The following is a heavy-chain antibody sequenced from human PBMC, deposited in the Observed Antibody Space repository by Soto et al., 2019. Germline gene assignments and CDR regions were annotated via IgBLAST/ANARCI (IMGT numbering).Heavy chain of an antibody. J-gene: IGHJ5*02. CDR2: MNPNSGNT. Sequence: ASVKVSCKSSGYTFTSYCINWARQATGQGLEWMGWMNPNSGNTGYAQKFQGRVTMTRNTSISTAYMELSSLRSEDTAVYYCAISWGYRETNWFDPWGQGTLVTVSS. V-gene: IGHV1-8*01. CDR1: GYTFTSYC. CDR3: AISWGYRETNWFDP. D-gene: IGHD1-26*01.